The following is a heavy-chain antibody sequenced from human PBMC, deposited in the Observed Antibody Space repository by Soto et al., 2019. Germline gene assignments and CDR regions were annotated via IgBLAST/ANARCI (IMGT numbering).Heavy chain of an antibody. Sequence: EVQLVGSGGDLVQPGGSLRLSCAASGFSVSSNYMSWVRQAPGKGLEWVSVIYSGGSTYYADSVKGRFTISRDNSKNTVYLQMNSLRAEDTAVYYCARDNERGAVDAFDIWGHGTVVTVSS. V-gene: IGHV3-66*01. D-gene: IGHD3-10*01. CDR2: IYSGGST. CDR1: GFSVSSNY. CDR3: ARDNERGAVDAFDI. J-gene: IGHJ3*02.